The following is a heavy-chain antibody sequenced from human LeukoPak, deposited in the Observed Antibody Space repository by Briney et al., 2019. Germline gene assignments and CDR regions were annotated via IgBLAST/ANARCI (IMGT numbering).Heavy chain of an antibody. Sequence: SGGSLRLSCAASGFTFSSYSMNWVRQAPGKGLEWVSSISSSSSYIYYADSVKGRFTISRDNAKNSLYLQMNSLRAEDTAVYYCSRQLRFLGYYFDYWGQGTLVTVSS. CDR1: GFTFSSYS. CDR3: SRQLRFLGYYFDY. D-gene: IGHD3-3*01. J-gene: IGHJ4*02. CDR2: ISSSSSYI. V-gene: IGHV3-21*01.